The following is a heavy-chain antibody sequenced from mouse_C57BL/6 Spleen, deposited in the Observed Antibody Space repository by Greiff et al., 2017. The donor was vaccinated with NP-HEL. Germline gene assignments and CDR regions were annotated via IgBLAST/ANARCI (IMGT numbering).Heavy chain of an antibody. Sequence: VQLQQSGAELVKPGASVKMSCKASGYTFTTYPIEWMKQNHGKSLEWIGNFHPYNDDTKYNEKFKGKATLTVEKSSSTVYLELSRLTSDDSAVYYCARAGDYDEGGSYAMDYWGQGTSVTVSS. CDR1: GYTFTTYP. V-gene: IGHV1-47*01. D-gene: IGHD2-4*01. CDR2: FHPYNDDT. CDR3: ARAGDYDEGGSYAMDY. J-gene: IGHJ4*01.